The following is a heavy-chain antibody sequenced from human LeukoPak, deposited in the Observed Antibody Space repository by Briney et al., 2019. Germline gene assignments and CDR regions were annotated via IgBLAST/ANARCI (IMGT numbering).Heavy chain of an antibody. CDR1: GYTLTSYG. Sequence: ASVKVSCKASGYTLTSYGISWVRQAPGQGLEWMGWISAYNGNTNYAQKLQGRVTMTTDTSTSTTYMELRSLRSDDTAVYYCARDLYYDFWSGYPKVFDYWGQGTLVTVSS. CDR3: ARDLYYDFWSGYPKVFDY. D-gene: IGHD3-3*01. CDR2: ISAYNGNT. V-gene: IGHV1-18*01. J-gene: IGHJ4*02.